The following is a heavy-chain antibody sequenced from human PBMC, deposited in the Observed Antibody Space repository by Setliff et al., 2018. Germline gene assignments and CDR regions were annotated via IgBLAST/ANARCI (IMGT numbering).Heavy chain of an antibody. CDR2: ISHSGST. J-gene: IGHJ4*02. D-gene: IGHD4-17*01. CDR1: GYSISSGHY. CDR3: AGGRRYDYGWDFDY. Sequence: ETLSLTCTVSGYSISSGHYWGWIRQPPGKGLEWIGSISHSGSTYYNPSLRSRVTISLDTSKNQFSPKLASVTAADTAVYYCAGGRRYDYGWDFDYWGQGTLVTVSS. V-gene: IGHV4-38-2*02.